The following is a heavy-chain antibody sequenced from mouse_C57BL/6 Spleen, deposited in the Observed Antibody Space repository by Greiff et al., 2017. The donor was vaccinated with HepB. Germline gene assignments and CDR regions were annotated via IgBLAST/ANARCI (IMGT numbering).Heavy chain of an antibody. D-gene: IGHD2-5*01. J-gene: IGHJ4*01. CDR3: ARGAYYSIYYAMDY. Sequence: EVQLVESEGGLVQPGSSMKLSCTASGFTFSDYYMAWVRQVPEKGLEWVANINYDGSSTYYLDSLKSRFIIWRDNAKNILYLQMSSLKSEDTATYYCARGAYYSIYYAMDYWGQGTSVTVSS. CDR2: INYDGSST. V-gene: IGHV5-16*01. CDR1: GFTFSDYY.